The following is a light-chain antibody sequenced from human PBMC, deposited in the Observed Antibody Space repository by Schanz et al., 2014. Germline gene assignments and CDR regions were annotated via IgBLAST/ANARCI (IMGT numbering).Light chain of an antibody. CDR3: QQTNTFPLT. V-gene: IGKV1-5*01. CDR1: QSISSW. Sequence: DIQMTQSPSTLSASVGDRVTITCRASQSISSWLAWYQQKPGKAPKLLIYDASSLESGVPSRISGSGSGTDFTLTISALQPEDFAIYYCQQTNTFPLTFGGGTKVEIK. J-gene: IGKJ4*01. CDR2: DAS.